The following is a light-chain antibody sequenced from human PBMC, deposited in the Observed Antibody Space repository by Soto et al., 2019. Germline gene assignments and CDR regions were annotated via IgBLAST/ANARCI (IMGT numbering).Light chain of an antibody. CDR2: DAS. J-gene: IGKJ2*01. V-gene: IGKV1-39*01. CDR1: QSISSY. CDR3: QQSYSTPQT. Sequence: DIQMTQSPSSLSASVGDRVTITCRASQSISSYLNWYQQKPGKAPKLLIYDASSLQSGVPSRFSGSGSGKDFTLTISTLQPEDFATYYCQQSYSTPQTFGQGTQIDIK.